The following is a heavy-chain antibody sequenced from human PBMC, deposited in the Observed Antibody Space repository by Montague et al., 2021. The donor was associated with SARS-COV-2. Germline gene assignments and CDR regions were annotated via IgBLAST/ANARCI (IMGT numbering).Heavy chain of an antibody. J-gene: IGHJ3*02. CDR3: ASSGITLTGLDAFDI. D-gene: IGHD3-9*01. CDR2: TYYRSKWDS. Sequence: CAISGDSVSSKSVAWNWIRQSPSRGLEWLERTYYRSKWDSDYAESVKRRLVITPDTSKNQVSLQLNSVIPEDTAVYFCASSGITLTGLDAFDIWGQGTMVTVSS. CDR1: GDSVSSKSVA. V-gene: IGHV6-1*01.